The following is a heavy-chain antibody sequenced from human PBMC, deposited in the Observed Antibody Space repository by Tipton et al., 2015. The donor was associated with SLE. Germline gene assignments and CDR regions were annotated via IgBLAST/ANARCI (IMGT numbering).Heavy chain of an antibody. CDR2: IHSSGST. CDR1: GGSISGYY. CDR3: ARGRYYFDY. J-gene: IGHJ4*02. Sequence: TLSLTCTVSGGSISGYYWSWIRQPPGKGLEWIAYIHSSGSTNYNPSLKSRVTISADTSKNQFSLKVSSVTAADSAVYYCARGRYYFDYWGQGTLVTVSS. V-gene: IGHV4-59*01.